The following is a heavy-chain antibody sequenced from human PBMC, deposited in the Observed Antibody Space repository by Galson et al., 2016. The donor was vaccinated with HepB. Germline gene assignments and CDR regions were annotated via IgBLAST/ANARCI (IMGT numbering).Heavy chain of an antibody. J-gene: IGHJ3*02. Sequence: SLRLSCAASGFSVSDYYMTWVRQAPGKGLEWVSVIYIDGNAYYAGSVKGRFTMSRDSSQNTVCLQMNSLGAEDTAVYYCARDHGSSRYGGAFDIWGQGTMVTVSS. V-gene: IGHV3-53*01. CDR2: IYIDGNA. D-gene: IGHD3-10*01. CDR3: ARDHGSSRYGGAFDI. CDR1: GFSVSDYY.